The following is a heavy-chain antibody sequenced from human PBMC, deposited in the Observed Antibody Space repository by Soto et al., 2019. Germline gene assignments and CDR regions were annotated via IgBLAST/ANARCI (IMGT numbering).Heavy chain of an antibody. D-gene: IGHD5-18*01. CDR1: GDTLSYSA. Sequence: QVQLVQSGAEVRKPGSSVRISCTASGDTLSYSAIGWLRQAPGQGLEWMGGFTPSFGSPVYARKFQGRVTIAADHMILNNLRSDDTAMYFCATYFTAVAYFENWGQGTLGTVSS. V-gene: IGHV1-69*01. CDR3: ATYFTAVAYFEN. CDR2: FTPSFGSP. J-gene: IGHJ4*02.